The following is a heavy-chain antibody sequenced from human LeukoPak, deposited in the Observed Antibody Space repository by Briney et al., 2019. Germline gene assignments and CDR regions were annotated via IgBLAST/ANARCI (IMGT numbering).Heavy chain of an antibody. CDR3: ARNQHSYDSSGPGYWYFDL. V-gene: IGHV4-59*01. Sequence: SETLSLTCTVSDGSISSYYWSWIRQPPGKGLEWIGYICHSGSTNYNPSLKSRVTISVDTSKNEFSLKLSSATAADTAMYYCARNQHSYDSSGPGYWYFDLWGRGTLVTVSS. CDR1: DGSISSYY. D-gene: IGHD3-22*01. CDR2: ICHSGST. J-gene: IGHJ2*01.